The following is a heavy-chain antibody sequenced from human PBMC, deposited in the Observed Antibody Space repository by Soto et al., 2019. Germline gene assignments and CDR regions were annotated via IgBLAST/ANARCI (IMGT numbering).Heavy chain of an antibody. CDR1: GGTFSSYA. CDR2: IIPIFGTA. CDR3: ASCHYYDSSGYYYDY. D-gene: IGHD3-22*01. J-gene: IGHJ4*02. V-gene: IGHV1-69*13. Sequence: SVKVSCKASGGTFSSYAISWVRQATGQGLEWMGGIIPIFGTANYAQKFQGRVTITADESTSTAYMELSSLRPEDTAVYYCASCHYYDSSGYYYDYWGQGTLVTVSS.